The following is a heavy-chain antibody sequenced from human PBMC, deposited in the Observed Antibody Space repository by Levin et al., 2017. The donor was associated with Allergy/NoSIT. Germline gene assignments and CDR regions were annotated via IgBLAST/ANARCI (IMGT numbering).Heavy chain of an antibody. D-gene: IGHD2-8*01. CDR3: AKEWGDYCTNGVCEGGYFDR. CDR2: ISYDGSHK. V-gene: IGHV3-30*18. CDR1: GFTFSSYG. J-gene: IGHJ2*01. Sequence: PGGSLRLSCAASGFTFSSYGMHWVRQAPGKGLEWVGVISYDGSHKYYADSVKGRFTISRDNSKNTLYLQMNSLRAEDTAVYYCAKEWGDYCTNGVCEGGYFDRWGRGTLVTVSS.